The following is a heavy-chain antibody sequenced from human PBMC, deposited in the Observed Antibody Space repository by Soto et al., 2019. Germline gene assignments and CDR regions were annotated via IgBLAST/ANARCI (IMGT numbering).Heavy chain of an antibody. CDR1: GGSISSSSYY. J-gene: IGHJ4*02. V-gene: IGHV4-39*01. CDR2: IYYSGST. D-gene: IGHD3-22*01. Sequence: SETLSLTCTVSGGSISSSSYYWGWIRQPPGKGLEWIGSIYYSGSTYYNPSLKSRVTISVDTSKNQFSLKLSSVTAADTAVYYCARRDSSGFRVFDYWGQGTLVTVS. CDR3: ARRDSSGFRVFDY.